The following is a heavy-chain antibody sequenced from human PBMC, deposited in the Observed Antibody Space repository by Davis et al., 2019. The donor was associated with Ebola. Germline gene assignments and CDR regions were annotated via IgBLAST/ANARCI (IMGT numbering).Heavy chain of an antibody. CDR1: GFTFRSYW. V-gene: IGHV3-7*03. CDR3: ARDDYLRLDS. CDR2: IKQDGGDE. D-gene: IGHD3-10*02. J-gene: IGHJ4*02. Sequence: PGGSLRLSCAASGFTFRSYWMSWVRQAPGKGLEWVANIKQDGGDENYVASVKGRFTISRDNAKNSLYLQMNSLRAEDTAVYFCARDDYLRLDSWGQGTLVTVSS.